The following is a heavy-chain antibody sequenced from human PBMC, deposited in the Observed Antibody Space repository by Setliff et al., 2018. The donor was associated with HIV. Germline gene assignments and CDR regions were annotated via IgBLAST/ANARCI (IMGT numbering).Heavy chain of an antibody. J-gene: IGHJ3*02. CDR1: GFSLSTRGVG. CDR2: IYWDDDK. CDR3: AHKSIQLWSYDAFDI. D-gene: IGHD5-18*01. Sequence: KSGPTLVNPTQTLTLTCTFSGFSLSTRGVGVGWIRQPPGKALEWLALIYWDDDKRYSPSLRSRLTITKDTSKNQVVLTMTNVDPVDTATYYCAHKSIQLWSYDAFDIWGQGTMVTVSS. V-gene: IGHV2-5*02.